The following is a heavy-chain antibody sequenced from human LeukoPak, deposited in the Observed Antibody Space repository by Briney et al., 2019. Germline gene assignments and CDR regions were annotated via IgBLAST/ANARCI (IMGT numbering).Heavy chain of an antibody. V-gene: IGHV1-69*06. J-gene: IGHJ3*02. CDR2: IIPIFGTA. CDR3: ARGGANYYGSGSSDAFDI. CDR1: GGTFSSYA. D-gene: IGHD3-10*01. Sequence: ASVKVSCKASGGTFSSYAINWVRQAPGQGLEWMGWIIPIFGTANYAQKFQGRVTITADKSTSTAYMELSSLRSEDTAVYYCARGGANYYGSGSSDAFDIWGQGTMVTVSS.